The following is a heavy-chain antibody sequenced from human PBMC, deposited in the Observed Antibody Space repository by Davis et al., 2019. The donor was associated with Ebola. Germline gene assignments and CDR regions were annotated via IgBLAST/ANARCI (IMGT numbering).Heavy chain of an antibody. Sequence: PSETLSLTCAVYGGSFSGYYWSWIRQPPGKGLEWIGEINHSGSTNYNPSLKSRVTISVDTSKNQFSLKLSSVTAADTAVYYCARGPPRTGSSSWFFNPIDYWGQGTLVTVSS. CDR2: INHSGST. D-gene: IGHD6-13*01. J-gene: IGHJ4*02. CDR1: GGSFSGYY. V-gene: IGHV4-34*01. CDR3: ARGPPRTGSSSWFFNPIDY.